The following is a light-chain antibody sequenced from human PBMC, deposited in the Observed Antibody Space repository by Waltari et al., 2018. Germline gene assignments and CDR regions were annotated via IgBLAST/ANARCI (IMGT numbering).Light chain of an antibody. V-gene: IGKV3-11*01. CDR2: DAS. Sequence: EIVLTQSQAPLPWPPGERATPSCRASPSVSSYLPWYQQKPGQAPRLLIYDASNRATGIPARFSGSGSGTDFTLTISSLEPEDFAVYYCQQRSNWPSITFGQGTRLEIK. CDR1: PSVSSY. CDR3: QQRSNWPSIT. J-gene: IGKJ5*01.